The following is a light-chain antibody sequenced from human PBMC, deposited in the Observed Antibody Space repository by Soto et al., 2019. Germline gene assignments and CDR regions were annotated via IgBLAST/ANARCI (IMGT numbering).Light chain of an antibody. CDR1: QSVNNN. V-gene: IGKV3-15*01. Sequence: EIVMTQSPATLSVSPGERATLSCRASQSVNNNLAWYQQKPGQDPMLLIYGASARATGIPARFSGSGSGTEFTLTISSLQSEDFAVYDCQQYNNWPLTFGGGTKVEIK. CDR3: QQYNNWPLT. J-gene: IGKJ4*01. CDR2: GAS.